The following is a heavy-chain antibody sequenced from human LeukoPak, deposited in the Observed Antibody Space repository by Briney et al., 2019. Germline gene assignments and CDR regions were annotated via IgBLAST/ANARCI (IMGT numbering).Heavy chain of an antibody. J-gene: IGHJ4*02. V-gene: IGHV4-61*01. CDR2: IYYSGST. Sequence: PSETLSLTCSVSGYSISSGFYWSWIRQPPGKGLEWIGYIYYSGSTNYNPSLKSRVTISVDTSKNQFSLKLRSVTAADTAVYYCASTLVAPNPAFDYWGQGTLVTVSS. D-gene: IGHD5-12*01. CDR1: GYSISSGFY. CDR3: ASTLVAPNPAFDY.